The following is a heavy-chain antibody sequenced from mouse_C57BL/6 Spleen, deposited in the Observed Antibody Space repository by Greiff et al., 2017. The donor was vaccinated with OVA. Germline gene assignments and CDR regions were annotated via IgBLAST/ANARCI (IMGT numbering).Heavy chain of an antibody. CDR3: ARHGSSYSYAMDY. CDR1: GYTFTSYW. V-gene: IGHV1-55*01. Sequence: QVQLQQSGAELVKPGASVKMSCKASGYTFTSYWITWVKQRPGQGLEWIGDIYPGSGSTNYNEKFKSKATLTVDTSSSTAYMQLSSLTSEDSAVYYCARHGSSYSYAMDYWGQGTSVTVSS. D-gene: IGHD1-1*01. CDR2: IYPGSGST. J-gene: IGHJ4*01.